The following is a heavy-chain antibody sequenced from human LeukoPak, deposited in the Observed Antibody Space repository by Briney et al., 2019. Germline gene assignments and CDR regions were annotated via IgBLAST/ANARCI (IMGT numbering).Heavy chain of an antibody. CDR2: IKEDGSDK. D-gene: IGHD3-22*01. Sequence: GGSLRLSCAASGFTFSSYWMTWVRQAPGRGVEWVANIKEDGSDKYYVDSVKGRFTISRDNARNSLYLQMNSLRADDTAVYYCVRGGYYHIYWGQGTLITVSS. CDR1: GFTFSSYW. V-gene: IGHV3-7*05. J-gene: IGHJ4*02. CDR3: VRGGYYHIY.